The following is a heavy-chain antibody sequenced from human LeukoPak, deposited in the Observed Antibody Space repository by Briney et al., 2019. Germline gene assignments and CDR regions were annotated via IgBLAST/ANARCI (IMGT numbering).Heavy chain of an antibody. Sequence: PSETLSLTCAVYGGSLTDYYWSWIRQPPGKGLEWIGYIYYSGSTNYNPSLKSRVTISVDTSKNQFSLKLSSVTAADTAVYYCARGPPEWELLGGQGTLVTVSS. CDR1: GGSLTDYY. J-gene: IGHJ4*02. D-gene: IGHD1-26*01. V-gene: IGHV4-59*01. CDR2: IYYSGST. CDR3: ARGPPEWELL.